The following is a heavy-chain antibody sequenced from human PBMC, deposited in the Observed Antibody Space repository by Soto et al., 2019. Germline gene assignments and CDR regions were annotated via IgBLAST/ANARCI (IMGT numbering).Heavy chain of an antibody. J-gene: IGHJ6*02. CDR1: GFTFSSYS. Sequence: GGSLRLSCAASGFTFSSYSMKWVRQAPGKGLEWVSYISSSSSTIYYADSVKGRFTISRDNAKNSLYLQMNSLRDEDTAVYYCARDPNDYGVLQGYYYGMDVWGQGTTVTVSS. V-gene: IGHV3-48*02. CDR2: ISSSSSTI. CDR3: ARDPNDYGVLQGYYYGMDV. D-gene: IGHD4-17*01.